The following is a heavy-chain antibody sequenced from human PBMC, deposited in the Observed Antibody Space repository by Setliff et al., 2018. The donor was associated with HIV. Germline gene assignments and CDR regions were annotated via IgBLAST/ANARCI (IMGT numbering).Heavy chain of an antibody. D-gene: IGHD4-4*01. CDR2: INHRGST. CDR3: ATSLITVPPDAFDI. CDR1: GGSFSGYY. V-gene: IGHV4-34*01. Sequence: PSETLSLTCAVYGGSFSGYYWSWIRQPPGKGLEWIGQINHRGSTNYNPSLKRRVTISVDTSKNQFSLKLSSVTAADTAVYYCATSLITVPPDAFDIWGQGTMVTVS. J-gene: IGHJ3*02.